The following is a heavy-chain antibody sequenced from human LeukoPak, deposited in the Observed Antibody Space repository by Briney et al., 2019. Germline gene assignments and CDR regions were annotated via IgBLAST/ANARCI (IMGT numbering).Heavy chain of an antibody. Sequence: GASVKVSCKASGGTISSYAISWVRQAPGQGLGWMGGIIPIFGTANYAQKFQGRVTITADESTSTAYMELSSLRSEDTAVYYCARDLGEPYYYYGMDVWGKGTTVTVSS. CDR1: GGTISSYA. D-gene: IGHD3-16*01. CDR2: IIPIFGTA. J-gene: IGHJ6*04. CDR3: ARDLGEPYYYYGMDV. V-gene: IGHV1-69*13.